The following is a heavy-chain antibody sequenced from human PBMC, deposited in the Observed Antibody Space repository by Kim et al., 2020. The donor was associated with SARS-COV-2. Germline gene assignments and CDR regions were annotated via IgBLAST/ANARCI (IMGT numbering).Heavy chain of an antibody. CDR3: AAASLLWFGESIFDY. CDR1: GYTLTELS. J-gene: IGHJ4*02. Sequence: ASVKVSCKVSGYTLTELSMHWVRQAPGKGLEWMGGFDPEDGETIYAQKFQGRVTMTEDTSTDTAYMELSSLRSEDTAIYYCAAASLLWFGESIFDYWGQGPLVTVSS. CDR2: FDPEDGET. D-gene: IGHD3-10*01. V-gene: IGHV1-24*01.